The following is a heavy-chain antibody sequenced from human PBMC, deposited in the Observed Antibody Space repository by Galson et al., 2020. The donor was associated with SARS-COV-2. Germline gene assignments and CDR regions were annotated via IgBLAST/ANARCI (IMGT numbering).Heavy chain of an antibody. CDR1: GFTFNRHA. CDR3: VKSSLPGPYLKNDRDWCDL. CDR2: ISSNGGSR. J-gene: IGHJ5*02. D-gene: IGHD1-1*01. V-gene: IGHV3-64D*06. Sequence: GESLKISCSGSGFTFNRHAIYWVRQAPGKGLEYVSAISSNGGSRYYADSVKARSTISRDNSKNTLYLQMSSLRPEDTGVYYCVKSSLPGPYLKNDRDWCDLWGQGTLVTVSS.